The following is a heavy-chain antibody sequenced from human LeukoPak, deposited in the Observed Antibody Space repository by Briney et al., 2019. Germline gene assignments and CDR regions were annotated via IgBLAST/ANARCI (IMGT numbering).Heavy chain of an antibody. V-gene: IGHV3-30*04. Sequence: GGSLRLSCAASGFTFSSYAMHWVGQAPGKGLEWVAVISYDGSNRYYADSVKGRFTISRDNSKNTLFLQMNSLRAEDTAVYYCAKGRYYNILTGYYVRRGLDYWGQGTLVTVSS. CDR3: AKGRYYNILTGYYVRRGLDY. CDR2: ISYDGSNR. CDR1: GFTFSSYA. D-gene: IGHD3-9*01. J-gene: IGHJ4*02.